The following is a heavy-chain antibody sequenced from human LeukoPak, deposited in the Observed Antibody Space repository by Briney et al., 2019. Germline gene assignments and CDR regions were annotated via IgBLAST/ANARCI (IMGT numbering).Heavy chain of an antibody. Sequence: PSETLSLTCTVSGGSISGYYWSWIRQPPGKGLEWIGYIYYSGSTNYNPSLKSRVTISVDTSKNQFSLKLSSVTAADTAVYYCARDLVSYYYDSSGSGAREGFDYWGQGTLVTVSS. CDR2: IYYSGST. CDR3: ARDLVSYYYDSSGSGAREGFDY. J-gene: IGHJ4*02. D-gene: IGHD3-22*01. CDR1: GGSISGYY. V-gene: IGHV4-59*01.